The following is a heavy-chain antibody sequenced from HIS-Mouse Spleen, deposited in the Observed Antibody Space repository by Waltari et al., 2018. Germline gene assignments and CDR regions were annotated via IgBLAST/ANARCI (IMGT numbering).Heavy chain of an antibody. CDR1: GGSISSSSYY. D-gene: IGHD6-13*01. CDR2: IYYSGST. V-gene: IGHV4-39*07. CDR3: AREIPYSSSWYDWYFDL. Sequence: QLQLQESGPGLLRPSETLSLTCTVSGGSISSSSYYWGWFRQPPGKGLEWVGSIYYSGSTYYNPSLKSRVTISVDTSKNQFSLKLSSVTAADTAVYYCAREIPYSSSWYDWYFDLWGRGTLVTVSS. J-gene: IGHJ2*01.